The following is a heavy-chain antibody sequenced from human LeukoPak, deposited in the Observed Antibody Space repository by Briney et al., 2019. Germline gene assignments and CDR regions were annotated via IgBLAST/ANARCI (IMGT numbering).Heavy chain of an antibody. V-gene: IGHV3-33*08. CDR3: AREEDYDIHLILDY. D-gene: IGHD3-9*01. CDR1: GYTFSSYG. Sequence: PGGSLRLSCAASGYTFSSYGMHWVRQAPGKGLEWVAVIWYDGSNKYYADSVKGRFTISRDNSKNTLYLQMNSLRAEDTAVYYCAREEDYDIHLILDYWGQGTLVTVSS. CDR2: IWYDGSNK. J-gene: IGHJ4*02.